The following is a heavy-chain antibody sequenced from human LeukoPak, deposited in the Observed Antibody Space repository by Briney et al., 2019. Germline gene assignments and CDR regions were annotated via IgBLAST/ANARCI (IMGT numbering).Heavy chain of an antibody. CDR3: ARVPSDTAIKSRSNYYYMDV. J-gene: IGHJ6*03. Sequence: PSETLSLTCTVSGCSISSGSYYWSWTRQPAGKGLEWIGRIYTSGSTNYNPSLKSPVTISVETSKNQFSLKLSSVTAADTAVYYCARVPSDTAIKSRSNYYYMDVWGKGTTVTVSS. V-gene: IGHV4-61*02. D-gene: IGHD5-18*01. CDR2: IYTSGST. CDR1: GCSISSGSYY.